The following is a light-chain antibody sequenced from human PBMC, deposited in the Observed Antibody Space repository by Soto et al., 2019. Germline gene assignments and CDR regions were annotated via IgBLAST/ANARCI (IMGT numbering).Light chain of an antibody. Sequence: IHMTQSPSSLAASLGGIVTITFRASQGIRNDLGWYQQKPGKAPKLLIYAASSLQGGVPSRFSGSGSGTDFTLTISSLQPDDFATYYCLQDYTSPRTFGQGTQVDIK. CDR3: LQDYTSPRT. V-gene: IGKV1-6*01. CDR1: QGIRND. J-gene: IGKJ1*01. CDR2: AAS.